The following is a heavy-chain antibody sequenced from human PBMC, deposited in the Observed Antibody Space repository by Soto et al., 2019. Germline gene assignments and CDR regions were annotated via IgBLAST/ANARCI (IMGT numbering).Heavy chain of an antibody. CDR1: GGTFSSYA. J-gene: IGHJ4*02. V-gene: IGHV1-69*13. D-gene: IGHD6-19*01. CDR2: IIPIFGTA. Sequence: GASVKVSCKASGGTFSSYAISWVRQAPGQGLEWMGGIIPIFGTANYAQEFQGRVTITADESTSTAYMELSSLRSEDTAVYYCARVGVSGWYYFDYWGQGTLVTVSS. CDR3: ARVGVSGWYYFDY.